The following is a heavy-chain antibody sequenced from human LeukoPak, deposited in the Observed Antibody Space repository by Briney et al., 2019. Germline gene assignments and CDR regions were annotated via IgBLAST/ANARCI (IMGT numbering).Heavy chain of an antibody. D-gene: IGHD2-2*01. CDR3: ARMYAYDYFDY. J-gene: IGHJ4*02. V-gene: IGHV4-59*01. CDR1: GGSISNYY. Sequence: SETLSLTCTVSGGSISNYYWNWIRQPPGKGLEWIGYIYYSGTTNYNPSLKSRVSMSVDTSKNQFSLKLSSVTAADTAVYYCARMYAYDYFDYWGQGTLVTVSS. CDR2: IYYSGTT.